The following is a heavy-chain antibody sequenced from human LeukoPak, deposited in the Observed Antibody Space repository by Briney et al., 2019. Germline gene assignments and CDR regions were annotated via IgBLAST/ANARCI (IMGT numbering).Heavy chain of an antibody. CDR2: IRYDGSNK. V-gene: IGHV3-30*02. CDR1: GFTFSSYD. J-gene: IGHJ5*02. Sequence: GGSLRLSCAASGFTFSSYDMHWVRQAPGKGLEWVAFIRYDGSNKYYADSVKGRFTISRDNSKNTLYLQMNSLRAEDTAVYYCAKDGGYAYNWFDPWGQGTLVTVSS. CDR3: AKDGGYAYNWFDP. D-gene: IGHD2-8*01.